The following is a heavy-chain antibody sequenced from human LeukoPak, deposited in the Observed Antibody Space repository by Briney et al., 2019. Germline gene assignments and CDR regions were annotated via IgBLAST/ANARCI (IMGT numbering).Heavy chain of an antibody. CDR1: GFTFSSYS. CDR2: ISSSGSSI. CDR3: ARAMTIGANIYYFDY. Sequence: GGSLRLSCAASGFTFSSYSMNWVRQAPGKGLEWVSYISSSGSSIYYADSVKGRFTISRDNAKNSLYLQMNSLRAEDTAVYYCARAMTIGANIYYFDYWGQGTLVTVSS. J-gene: IGHJ4*02. V-gene: IGHV3-48*04. D-gene: IGHD4/OR15-4a*01.